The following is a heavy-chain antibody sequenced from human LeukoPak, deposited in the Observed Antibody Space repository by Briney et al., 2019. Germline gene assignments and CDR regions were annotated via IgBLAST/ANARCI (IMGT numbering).Heavy chain of an antibody. CDR1: GFSFSRYR. D-gene: IGHD5-24*01. V-gene: IGHV3-23*01. CDR3: VKDIQLST. Sequence: GGSLRLSCAASGFSFSRYRMNWVRQAPGKGLEWVSLIGSVGESTYYADSVKGRFTISRDNVNHTLFLQMNSLRVEDTAMYYCVKDIQLSTWGLGTMVTVSS. J-gene: IGHJ3*01. CDR2: IGSVGEST.